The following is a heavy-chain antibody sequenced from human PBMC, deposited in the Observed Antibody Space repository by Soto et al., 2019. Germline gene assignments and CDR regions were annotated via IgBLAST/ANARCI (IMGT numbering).Heavy chain of an antibody. V-gene: IGHV3-66*01. CDR1: GFTVSSNY. CDR2: IYSGGST. CDR3: ARDESGSFDAFDI. Sequence: EVQLVESGGGLVQPGGSLRLSCAASGFTVSSNYMSWVRQAPGKGLEWVSVIYSGGSTYYADSVKGRFTIARDNSKDTLYLQMNSLRAEDTAVYYCARDESGSFDAFDIWGPGTMVTVSS. J-gene: IGHJ3*02. D-gene: IGHD6-25*01.